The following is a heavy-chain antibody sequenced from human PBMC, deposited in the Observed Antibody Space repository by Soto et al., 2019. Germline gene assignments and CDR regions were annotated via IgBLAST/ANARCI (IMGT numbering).Heavy chain of an antibody. D-gene: IGHD1-26*01. J-gene: IGHJ6*02. CDR2: IYHSGST. Sequence: SETLSLTCAVSGGSISSGGYSWSWARQPPGKGLEWIGYIYHSGSTYYNPSLKSRVTISVDRSKNQFSLKLSSVTAADTAVYYCARGWWEREGYLMDVWGQGTTVTVSS. V-gene: IGHV4-30-2*01. CDR1: GGSISSGGYS. CDR3: ARGWWEREGYLMDV.